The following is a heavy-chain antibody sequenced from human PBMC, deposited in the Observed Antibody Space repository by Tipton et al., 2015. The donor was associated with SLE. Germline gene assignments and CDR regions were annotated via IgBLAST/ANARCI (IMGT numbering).Heavy chain of an antibody. CDR3: AKGGGYYDSRADYFDY. J-gene: IGHJ4*02. D-gene: IGHD3-22*01. CDR2: IRYDGSNK. V-gene: IGHV3-30*02. CDR1: GFTFSSYG. Sequence: SLRLSCAASGFTFSSYGMHWVRQAPGKGLEWVAFIRYDGSNKYYADSVKGRFTISRDNSKNTLYLQMNSLRAEDTAVYYCAKGGGYYDSRADYFDYWGQGTLVTVSS.